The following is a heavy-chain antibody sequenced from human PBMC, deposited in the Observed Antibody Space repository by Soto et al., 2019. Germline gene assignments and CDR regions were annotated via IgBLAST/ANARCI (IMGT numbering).Heavy chain of an antibody. CDR3: ARARTYCSSTSCYRNAFDI. J-gene: IGHJ3*02. D-gene: IGHD2-2*01. CDR2: INPNSGGT. CDR1: GYTFTGYY. V-gene: IGHV1-2*04. Sequence: ASVKVSCKASGYTFTGYYMHWVRQAPGQRLEWMGWINPNSGGTNYAQEFQGWVTMTRDTSISTAYMELSRLRSDDTAVYYCARARTYCSSTSCYRNAFDIWGQGTMVTVSS.